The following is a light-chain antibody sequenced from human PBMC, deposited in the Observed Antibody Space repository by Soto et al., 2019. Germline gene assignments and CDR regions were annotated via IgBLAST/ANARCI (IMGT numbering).Light chain of an antibody. CDR1: QRVSSTY. Sequence: EIVLTQSPGTLSLSPGERATLSCRASQRVSSTYLAWYQQKPGQGPRLLIYGASSRATGIPDRFSGSGSGTDFTLNISRLEPEDFAVYYCQQYGSSPLYTFGQGTKLEIK. J-gene: IGKJ2*01. CDR3: QQYGSSPLYT. V-gene: IGKV3-20*01. CDR2: GAS.